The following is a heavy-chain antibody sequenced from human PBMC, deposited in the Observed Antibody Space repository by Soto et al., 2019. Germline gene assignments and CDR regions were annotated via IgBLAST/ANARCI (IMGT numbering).Heavy chain of an antibody. CDR3: ARDCKPYGYGDYCYYGMDV. CDR2: IYYSGST. CDR1: GGSISSGGYY. V-gene: IGHV4-31*03. J-gene: IGHJ6*02. D-gene: IGHD4-17*01. Sequence: QVQLQESGPGLVKPSQTLSLTCTVSGGSISSGGYYWSWIRQHPGKGLEWIGYIYYSGSTYYNPSLKSRVTISVDTSKNQFSLKLSSVTAADTAVYYCARDCKPYGYGDYCYYGMDVWGQGTTVTVSS.